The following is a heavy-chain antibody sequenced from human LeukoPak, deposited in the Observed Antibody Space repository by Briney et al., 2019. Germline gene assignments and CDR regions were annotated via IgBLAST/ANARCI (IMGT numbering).Heavy chain of an antibody. CDR3: ARARPYGSDY. D-gene: IGHD4-17*01. J-gene: IGHJ4*02. Sequence: GGSLRLSCAASGFIFSDYWMTRVRQAPGKGLEWVATIKKDGSEDYYVDFVRGRFTISRDNAKNSLYLQMNSLRAEDTAVYYCARARPYGSDYWGQGTLVTVSS. V-gene: IGHV3-7*04. CDR1: GFIFSDYW. CDR2: IKKDGSED.